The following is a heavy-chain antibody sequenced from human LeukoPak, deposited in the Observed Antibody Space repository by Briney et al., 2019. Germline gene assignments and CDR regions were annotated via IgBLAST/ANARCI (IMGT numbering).Heavy chain of an antibody. V-gene: IGHV3-30*03. D-gene: IGHD3-22*01. CDR1: GFTFNNFG. J-gene: IGHJ4*02. CDR2: ISYSGSVQ. Sequence: GGSLRLSCAASGFTFNNFGMHWVRQAPGKGLEWVSVISYSGSVQFYADSVKGRFTTSRDDSKNTVHMQMNRLRVEDTAVYYCARSPRDSRDWTGTLDYWGQGALVTVSS. CDR3: ARSPRDSRDWTGTLDY.